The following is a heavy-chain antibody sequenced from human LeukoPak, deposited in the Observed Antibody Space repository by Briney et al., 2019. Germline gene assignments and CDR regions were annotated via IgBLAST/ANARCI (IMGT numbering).Heavy chain of an antibody. CDR1: GFTFSSYS. CDR3: ARVTNYYGSGSPFWFDP. CDR2: ISSSSYI. V-gene: IGHV3-21*01. D-gene: IGHD3-10*01. Sequence: GGSLRLSCAASGFTFSSYSMNWVRQAPGKGLEWVSSISSSSYIYYADSVKGRFTISRDNAKNSLYLQMNSLRAEDTAVYYCARVTNYYGSGSPFWFDPWGQGTLVTVSS. J-gene: IGHJ5*02.